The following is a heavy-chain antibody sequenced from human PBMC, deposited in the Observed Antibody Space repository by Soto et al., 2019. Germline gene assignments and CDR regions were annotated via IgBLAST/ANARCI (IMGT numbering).Heavy chain of an antibody. CDR3: AREGWFGENYDAFDI. CDR1: GGSISSSNW. V-gene: IGHV4-4*02. Sequence: PSETLSLTCAVSGGSISSSNWWSWVRQPPGKGLEWIGEIYHSGSTNYNPSLKSRVTISVDKSKNQFSLKLSSVTAADTAVYYCAREGWFGENYDAFDIWGQGTMVTVSS. J-gene: IGHJ3*02. CDR2: IYHSGST. D-gene: IGHD3-10*01.